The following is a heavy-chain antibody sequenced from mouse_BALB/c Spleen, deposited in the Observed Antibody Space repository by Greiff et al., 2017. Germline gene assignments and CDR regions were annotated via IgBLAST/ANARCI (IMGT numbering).Heavy chain of an antibody. V-gene: IGHV5-6-3*01. J-gene: IGHJ2*01. Sequence: DVMLVESGGGLVQPGGSLKLSCAASGFTFSSYGMSWVRQTPDKRLELVATINSNGGSTYYPDSVKGRFTISRDNAKNTLYLQMSSLKSEDTAMYYCARDPLLRFDYWGQGTTLTVSS. CDR1: GFTFSSYG. D-gene: IGHD1-1*01. CDR3: ARDPLLRFDY. CDR2: INSNGGST.